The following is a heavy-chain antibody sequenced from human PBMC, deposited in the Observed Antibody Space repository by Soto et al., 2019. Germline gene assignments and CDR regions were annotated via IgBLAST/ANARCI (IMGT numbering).Heavy chain of an antibody. CDR1: GYTFTSYA. Sequence: QVQLVQSGAEEKKPGASVKVSCKASGYTFTSYAMHWVRQAPGQRLEWMGWINAGNGNTKYSQKFQGRVTITRDTSASTAYMELNSLRSEYTAVYYCARSIVVVTALDYWGQGTLVTVSS. J-gene: IGHJ4*02. V-gene: IGHV1-3*05. CDR3: ARSIVVVTALDY. CDR2: INAGNGNT. D-gene: IGHD2-21*02.